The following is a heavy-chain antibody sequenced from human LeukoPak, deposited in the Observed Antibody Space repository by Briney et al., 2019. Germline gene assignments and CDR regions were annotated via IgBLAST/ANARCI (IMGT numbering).Heavy chain of an antibody. Sequence: SETLSLTCTVSGGSISSYYWSWIRQPPGKGLEWIGYIYYSGSTNYNPSLKSRVTISVDTSKNQFSLKLSSVTAADTAVYYCARGYDSSGYGLDYSGQGTLVTVSS. CDR2: IYYSGST. V-gene: IGHV4-59*01. J-gene: IGHJ4*02. CDR3: ARGYDSSGYGLDY. D-gene: IGHD3-22*01. CDR1: GGSISSYY.